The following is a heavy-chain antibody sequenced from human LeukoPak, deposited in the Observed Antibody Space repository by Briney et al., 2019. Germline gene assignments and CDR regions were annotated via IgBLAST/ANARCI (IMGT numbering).Heavy chain of an antibody. CDR3: ARSRTSSPYDKNLNF. CDR1: GFTFSSYA. J-gene: IGHJ4*02. D-gene: IGHD1-14*01. CDR2: ISSSINYI. V-gene: IGHV3-21*01. Sequence: GGSLRLSCAASGFTFSSYAMSWVREAPGKGLEWVSSISSSINYIYHADSVKGRFTISRDDAQNTVYLQMNSLKDEDTAVYYCARSRTSSPYDKNLNFWGQGTLVIVSS.